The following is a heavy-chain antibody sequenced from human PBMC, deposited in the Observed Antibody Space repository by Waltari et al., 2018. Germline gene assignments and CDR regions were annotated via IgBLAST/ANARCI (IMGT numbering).Heavy chain of an antibody. CDR3: VRARLSGHYTSAGYYYGMDV. V-gene: IGHV3-64D*08. J-gene: IGHJ6*02. D-gene: IGHD3-3*01. Sequence: EVQLVVSGRDLVQRGGSLRPSCSASGFTLSSYAMHWVRKAPGKGLEYFSGIRSDGSITWYADSVKGRFTVPRDNSKNTLYLQMSSLRPEDTAVYYCVRARLSGHYTSAGYYYGMDVWGQGTTVIVSS. CDR1: GFTLSSYA. CDR2: IRSDGSIT.